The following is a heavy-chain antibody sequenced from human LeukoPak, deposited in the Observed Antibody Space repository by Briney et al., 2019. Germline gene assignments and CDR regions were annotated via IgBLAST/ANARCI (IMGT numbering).Heavy chain of an antibody. V-gene: IGHV4-34*01. Sequence: SETLSLTCAVYGGSFSGYYWSWIRQPPGKGLEWIGEINHSGSTNYNPSLKSRVTISVDTSKNQFSLKLSSVTAADTAVDYCARGSRNYVWGSYRSYYFDHWGQGTLVTVSS. CDR3: ARGSRNYVWGSYRSYYFDH. J-gene: IGHJ4*02. CDR2: INHSGST. CDR1: GGSFSGYY. D-gene: IGHD3-16*02.